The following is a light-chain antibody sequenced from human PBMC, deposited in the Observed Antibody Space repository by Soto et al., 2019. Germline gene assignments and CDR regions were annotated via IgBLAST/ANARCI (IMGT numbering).Light chain of an antibody. V-gene: IGKV1-8*01. Sequence: IQMTQPPSSLSASVGDRGTITCRASQSISSYLAWYQQKPGKAPKLLIYAASTLQSGVPSRFSGSGSGTDFTLTISCLQSEDFATYYCQQYYSYPITFGQGTRQEI. CDR3: QQYYSYPIT. CDR1: QSISSY. J-gene: IGKJ5*01. CDR2: AAS.